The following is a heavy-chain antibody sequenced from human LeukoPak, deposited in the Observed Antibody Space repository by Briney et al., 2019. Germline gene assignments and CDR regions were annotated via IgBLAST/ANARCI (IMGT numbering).Heavy chain of an antibody. Sequence: SETLSLTCTVSGGSISSYYWSWIRQPPGKGLEWIGYIYYSGSTNYNPSLKSRVTISVDTSKNQFSLKLSSVTAADTAVYYCARAYDSSGYYPHWGYFQHWGQGTLVTVSS. CDR3: ARAYDSSGYYPHWGYFQH. V-gene: IGHV4-59*01. CDR2: IYYSGST. D-gene: IGHD3-22*01. CDR1: GGSISSYY. J-gene: IGHJ1*01.